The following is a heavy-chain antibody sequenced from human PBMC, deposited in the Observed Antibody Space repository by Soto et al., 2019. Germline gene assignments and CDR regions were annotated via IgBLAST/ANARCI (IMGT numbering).Heavy chain of an antibody. CDR2: IYYSGNT. J-gene: IGHJ6*02. D-gene: IGHD1-1*01. CDR1: DGSIRTGGYY. CDR3: ARGSTMTLYGLDV. V-gene: IGHV4-31*03. Sequence: SETLSLTCTVSDGSIRTGGYYWSWIRHHPGKGLEWIGYIYYSGNTYYNPSLQSRVLISIDMSRNQFSLKLNSVTAADAAVYYCARGSTMTLYGLDVWGQGTTVTVSS.